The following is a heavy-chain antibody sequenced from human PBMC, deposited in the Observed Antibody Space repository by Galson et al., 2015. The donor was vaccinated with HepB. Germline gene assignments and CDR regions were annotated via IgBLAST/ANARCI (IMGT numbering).Heavy chain of an antibody. D-gene: IGHD3-22*01. CDR2: ITPVLGTA. Sequence: SVKVSCKASGDAFSSYIFSWVRETPGQGLEWMGGITPVLGTANYAQRFQDRVTITADEPTSTVYMDLGSLRPDDTAVYYCATEERGRHYEWGQGTLVTVSS. CDR1: GDAFSSYI. J-gene: IGHJ4*02. V-gene: IGHV1-69*13. CDR3: ATEERGRHYE.